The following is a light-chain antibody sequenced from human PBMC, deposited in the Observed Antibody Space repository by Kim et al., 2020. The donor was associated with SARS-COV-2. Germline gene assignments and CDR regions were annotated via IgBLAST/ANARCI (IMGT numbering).Light chain of an antibody. CDR2: GAS. Sequence: EIVLTQSPGTLSLSPGERATLSCRASQSVISNYLAWYQQKPGQAPRLLIYGASNRATGIPDRFGGSGSGTEFTLTISRLEPEDFAVYYCQQYGALVTFGGGTKVEI. CDR3: QQYGALVT. CDR1: QSVISNY. J-gene: IGKJ4*01. V-gene: IGKV3-20*01.